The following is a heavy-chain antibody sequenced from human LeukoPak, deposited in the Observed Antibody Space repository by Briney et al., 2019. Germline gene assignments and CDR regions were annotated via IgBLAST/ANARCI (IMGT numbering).Heavy chain of an antibody. D-gene: IGHD2-15*01. V-gene: IGHV4-59*01. Sequence: PSETLSLTCTVSGDSISSYYWNWIRQPPGKGLEWIGYIYYSGSTNYNPSLKSRVTISVDTSKNQFSLKLSSVTAADTAVYDCARGVCSGGDCYHFDYWGQGTLVTVSS. J-gene: IGHJ4*02. CDR2: IYYSGST. CDR1: GDSISSYY. CDR3: ARGVCSGGDCYHFDY.